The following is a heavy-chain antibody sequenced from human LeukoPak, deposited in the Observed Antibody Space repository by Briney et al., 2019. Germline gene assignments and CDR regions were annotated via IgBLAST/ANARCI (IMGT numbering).Heavy chain of an antibody. Sequence: RPGGSLRLSCAASGFTFSNSAMNWVRQAPGKGLEWVSGISANGDSTYYADSVKGRFTISRDNSKNTLYLQMNSLTAEDTAVYYCARSVSGWYKFDYGGQGTLVTVSS. V-gene: IGHV3-23*01. CDR1: GFTFSNSA. CDR3: ARSVSGWYKFDY. CDR2: ISANGDST. D-gene: IGHD6-19*01. J-gene: IGHJ4*02.